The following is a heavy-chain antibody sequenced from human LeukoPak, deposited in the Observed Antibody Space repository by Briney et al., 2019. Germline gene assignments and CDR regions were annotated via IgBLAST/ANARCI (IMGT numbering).Heavy chain of an antibody. Sequence: ASVKVSCKASGGTFSSYAISWVRQAPGQGLEWMGGIIPIFGTANYAQKFQGRVTITADESTSTAYMELSSLRSEDTAVYYCARDRGITGTYYYYYYYMDVWGKGTTVTVSS. CDR1: GGTFSSYA. V-gene: IGHV1-69*13. CDR3: ARDRGITGTYYYYYYYMDV. D-gene: IGHD1-7*01. J-gene: IGHJ6*03. CDR2: IIPIFGTA.